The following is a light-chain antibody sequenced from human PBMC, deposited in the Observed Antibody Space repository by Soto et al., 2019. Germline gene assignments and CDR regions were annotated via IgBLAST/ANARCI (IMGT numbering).Light chain of an antibody. CDR3: CSYAGSYTLVV. CDR2: DVS. Sequence: QSVLTQPRSVSGSPGQSVTLSCTGTSSDVGGYNYVSWYQQHPGKAPKLMIYDVSKRPSGVPDRFSGSKSGNTASLTISGLQAEDEADYYCCSYAGSYTLVVFGGGTKVTVL. CDR1: SSDVGGYNY. J-gene: IGLJ2*01. V-gene: IGLV2-11*01.